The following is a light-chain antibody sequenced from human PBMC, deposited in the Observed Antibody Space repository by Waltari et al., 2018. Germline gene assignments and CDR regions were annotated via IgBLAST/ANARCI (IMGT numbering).Light chain of an antibody. CDR2: DAS. J-gene: IGKJ1*01. Sequence: EIVLTQSPATLSLTTGDKTTLSCRASQSVSTYLAWFQQKPGQAPRLLIYDASNRATGIPARFSGSGSGTDFTLTITSLEPEDFAVYYCQHRSNWPWTFGQGTKVEIK. CDR3: QHRSNWPWT. V-gene: IGKV3-11*01. CDR1: QSVSTY.